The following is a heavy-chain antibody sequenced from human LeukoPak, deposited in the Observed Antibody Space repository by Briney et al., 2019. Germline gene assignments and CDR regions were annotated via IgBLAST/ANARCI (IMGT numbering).Heavy chain of an antibody. V-gene: IGHV4-4*07. CDR1: GGSISSYY. J-gene: IGHJ4*02. D-gene: IGHD3-22*01. CDR2: IYTSGST. CDR3: ARGTYYYDSSGYFDY. Sequence: PSETLSLTCTVSGGSISSYYWSWIRQPAGKGPEWIGRIYTSGSTNYNPSLKSRVTMSVDTSKNQFSLKLSSVTAADTAVYYRARGTYYYDSSGYFDYWGQGTLVTVSS.